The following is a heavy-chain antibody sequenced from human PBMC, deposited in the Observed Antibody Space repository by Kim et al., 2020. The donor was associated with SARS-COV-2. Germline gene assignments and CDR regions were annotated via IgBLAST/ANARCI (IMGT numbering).Heavy chain of an antibody. CDR1: GFTFGNFA. CDR3: AKDLGYASGKDCYYGMY. J-gene: IGHJ6*01. D-gene: IGHD3-10*01. CDR2: IWGSGSGT. Sequence: GGSLRLSCAASGFTFGNFAMNWVRQAPGKGLDWVSAIWGSGSGTYYADSLKGRFTISRDNSKNTLHLQMNSLRAEDTAVYYCAKDLGYASGKDCYYGMY. V-gene: IGHV3-23*01.